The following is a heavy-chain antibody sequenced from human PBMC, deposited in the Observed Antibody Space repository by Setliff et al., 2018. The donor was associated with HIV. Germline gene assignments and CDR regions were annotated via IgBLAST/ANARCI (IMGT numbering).Heavy chain of an antibody. CDR2: VEPQHGET. Sequence: ASVKVSCKASGYTFTDYYMHWVQQAPGNGLEWMGRVEPQHGETIFAGKFQGRVTITADTSTDTAYMELSSLRSEDTAVYFCARGTTATDYYYYMDVWGKGTSVTVSS. J-gene: IGHJ6*03. D-gene: IGHD4-17*01. CDR3: ARGTTATDYYYYMDV. V-gene: IGHV1-69-2*01. CDR1: GYTFTDYY.